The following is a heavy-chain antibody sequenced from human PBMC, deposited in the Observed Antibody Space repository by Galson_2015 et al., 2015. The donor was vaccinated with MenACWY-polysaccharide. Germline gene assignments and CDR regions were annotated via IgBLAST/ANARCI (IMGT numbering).Heavy chain of an antibody. V-gene: IGHV1-18*01. J-gene: IGHJ4*02. CDR3: ARDWNYVFDY. CDR1: GYTFTRYG. CDR2: ITAYNGKT. D-gene: IGHD1-7*01. Sequence: SVKVSCKASGYTFTRYGISWVRQAPGQGLEWMGWITAYNGKTNYAQKLQGRVTMTTDTSTSTAHMELRSLRSDDTAMYYCARDWNYVFDYWGQGTPVPVSP.